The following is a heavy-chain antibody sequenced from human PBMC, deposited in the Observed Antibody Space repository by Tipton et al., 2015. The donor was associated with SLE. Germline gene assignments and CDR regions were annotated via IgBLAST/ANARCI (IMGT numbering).Heavy chain of an antibody. D-gene: IGHD5-24*01. CDR1: GASIRTYY. J-gene: IGHJ4*02. CDR3: ARGFRDGYNYPTTRFDS. V-gene: IGHV4-59*01. Sequence: TLSLTCAVSGASIRTYYWSWLRQSPGKGLEWIGHMFHSGSTSYNPSLESRVTISIDTSKNQFSLKLTSVTAADTAVYYCARGFRDGYNYPTTRFDSWGQGTLVTVSS. CDR2: MFHSGST.